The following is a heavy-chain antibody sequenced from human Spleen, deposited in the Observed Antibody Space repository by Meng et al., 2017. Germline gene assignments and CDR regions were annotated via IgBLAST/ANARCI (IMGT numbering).Heavy chain of an antibody. CDR2: IYSGGST. D-gene: IGHD6-19*01. CDR3: AKGTSSGSYYLDY. J-gene: IGHJ4*02. Sequence: GGSLRLSCAVSGLTVSDYAMSRVRQAPGKGLEWVSVIYSGGSTYYADSVKGRFTISRDNSKNTLYLQMNSLRAEDTALYYCAKGTSSGSYYLDYWGQGTLVTVSS. V-gene: IGHV3-23*03. CDR1: GLTVSDYA.